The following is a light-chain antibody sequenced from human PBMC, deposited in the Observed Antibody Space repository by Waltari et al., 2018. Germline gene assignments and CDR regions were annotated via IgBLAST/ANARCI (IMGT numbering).Light chain of an antibody. J-gene: IGLJ1*01. CDR3: ISYTTSSTYV. CDR2: NVS. Sequence: QSALTQPASVSGSPGQSITISCTGTSSDSAAYNYVAWFQQHPGRTPKLIIHNVSNRPSGVSNRFSGSKSGNTASLTISGLQAEDDADYYCISYTTSSTYVFGSGTKVTVL. CDR1: SSDSAAYNY. V-gene: IGLV2-14*01.